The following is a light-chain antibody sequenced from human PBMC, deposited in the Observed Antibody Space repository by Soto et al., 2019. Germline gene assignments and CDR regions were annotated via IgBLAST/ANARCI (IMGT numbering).Light chain of an antibody. CDR1: QSLTSNY. J-gene: IGKJ4*01. CDR3: QQYSAYPLS. Sequence: ELVMTQSPATLSVSPGEIATLSCRASQSLTSNYLAWYQQKPGQAPILLIYGASSRAAATPDRFRGSGSGTDFTLTINRLEPEDFALYYCQQYSAYPLSFGGGTKVDIK. V-gene: IGKV3-20*01. CDR2: GAS.